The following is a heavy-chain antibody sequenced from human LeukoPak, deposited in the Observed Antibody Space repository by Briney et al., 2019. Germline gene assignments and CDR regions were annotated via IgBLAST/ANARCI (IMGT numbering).Heavy chain of an antibody. CDR3: ARVVYYDSSGYSCLGY. J-gene: IGHJ4*02. CDR1: GYTFTGYY. D-gene: IGHD3-22*01. CDR2: INPNSGVT. Sequence: ASVKVSCKASGYTFTGYYMHWVRQAPGQGLEWMGWINPNSGVTNYAQKFQGRVTMTRDTSISTAYMELSRLRSDDTAVYYCARVVYYDSSGYSCLGYWGQGTLVTVSS. V-gene: IGHV1-2*02.